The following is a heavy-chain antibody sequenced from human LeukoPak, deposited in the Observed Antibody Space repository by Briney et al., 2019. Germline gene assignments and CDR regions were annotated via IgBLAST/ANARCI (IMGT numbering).Heavy chain of an antibody. D-gene: IGHD2-8*01. Sequence: GGSLRLSCAASGFTFEDYVMTWVRHTPEKGLEWVSGIYWNGGSTNYADSVKGRFTISRDDAKNSLYLQMNTLRAEDTAFYYFSGGNGGEYYLPDHWGQGAQVTVSS. J-gene: IGHJ4*02. V-gene: IGHV3-20*04. CDR3: SGGNGGEYYLPDH. CDR2: IYWNGGST. CDR1: GFTFEDYV.